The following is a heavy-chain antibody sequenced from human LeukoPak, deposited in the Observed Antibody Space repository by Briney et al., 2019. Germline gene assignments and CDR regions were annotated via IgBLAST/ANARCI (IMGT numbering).Heavy chain of an antibody. J-gene: IGHJ6*03. CDR2: IWYDGSNK. V-gene: IGHV3-33*06. Sequence: GGSLRLSCAASGFTFSSYGMHWVRQAPGKGLEWVAVIWYDGSNKYYADSVKGRFTISRDNSKNTLYLQMNSLRAEDTAVCYCAKEAYSSSHTAMDVWGKGTTVTVSS. CDR1: GFTFSSYG. D-gene: IGHD6-13*01. CDR3: AKEAYSSSHTAMDV.